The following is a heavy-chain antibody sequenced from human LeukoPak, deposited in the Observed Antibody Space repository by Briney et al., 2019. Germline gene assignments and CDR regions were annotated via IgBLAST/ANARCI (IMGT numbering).Heavy chain of an antibody. CDR3: AREGRGAAAGMDY. Sequence: SETLSLTCTVSGGSISSYYWSWIRQPAGKGLEWIGYIYYSGSTNYNPSLKSRVTISVDTSKNQFSLNLSSVTAADTAVYYCAREGRGAAAGMDYWGQGTLVTVSS. D-gene: IGHD6-13*01. V-gene: IGHV4-59*01. CDR1: GGSISSYY. J-gene: IGHJ4*02. CDR2: IYYSGST.